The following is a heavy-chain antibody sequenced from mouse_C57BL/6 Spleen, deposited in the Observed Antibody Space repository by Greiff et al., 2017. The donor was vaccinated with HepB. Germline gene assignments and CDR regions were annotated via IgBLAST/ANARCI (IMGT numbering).Heavy chain of an antibody. CDR1: GFTFSSYA. D-gene: IGHD1-1*02. CDR2: ISDGGSYT. J-gene: IGHJ3*01. V-gene: IGHV5-4*01. CDR3: AREGSYAWFAY. Sequence: EVKLMESGGGLVKPGGSLKLSCAASGFTFSSYAMSWVRQTPEKRLEWVATISDGGSYTYYPDNVKGRFTISRDNAKNNLYLQMSHLKSEDTAMYYCAREGSYAWFAYWGQGTLVTVSA.